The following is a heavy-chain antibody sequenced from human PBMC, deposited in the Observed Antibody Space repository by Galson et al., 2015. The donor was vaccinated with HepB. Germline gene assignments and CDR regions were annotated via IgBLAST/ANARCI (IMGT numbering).Heavy chain of an antibody. J-gene: IGHJ4*02. D-gene: IGHD6-13*01. CDR1: GFTFSSYA. V-gene: IGHV3-23*01. CDR2: ISGSGGST. CDR3: AKVDRFSAGTCSVSY. Sequence: SLRLSCAASGFTFSSYAMSWVRQAPGKGLEWVSAISGSGGSTYYADSVKGRFTVSRDNSKNTLYLQMNSLRAEDTAVYYCAKVDRFSAGTCSVSYWGQGTLVTVSS.